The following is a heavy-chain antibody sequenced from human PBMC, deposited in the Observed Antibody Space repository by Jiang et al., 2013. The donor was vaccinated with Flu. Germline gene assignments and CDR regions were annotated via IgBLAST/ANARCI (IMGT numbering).Heavy chain of an antibody. CDR3: ATTTRDSSGYYPGYEEADWYFDL. V-gene: IGHV4-61*02. D-gene: IGHD3-22*01. CDR1: GGSISSGSYY. Sequence: GPGLVKPSQTLSLTCTVSGGSISSGSYYWSWIRQPAGKGLEWIGRIYTSGSTNYNPSLKSRVTISVDTSKNQFSLKLSSVTAADTAVYYCATTTRDSSGYYPGYEEADWYFDLWGRGTLVTVSS. CDR2: IYTSGST. J-gene: IGHJ2*01.